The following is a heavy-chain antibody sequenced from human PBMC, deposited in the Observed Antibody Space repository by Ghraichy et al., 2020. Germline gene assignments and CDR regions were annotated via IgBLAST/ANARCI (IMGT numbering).Heavy chain of an antibody. CDR1: GDSISSGDYY. CDR2: VFYSGST. CDR3: ARDHKYNILPGFDY. Sequence: TLSLTCTVSGDSISSGDYYWSWIRQSPGKGLEWIGYVFYSGSTYYNPSLKSRVSISIDTSKNQFFLSLSSVTAADTAVYFCARDHKYNILPGFDYWGQGTLVTVSS. J-gene: IGHJ4*02. D-gene: IGHD3-9*01. V-gene: IGHV4-30-4*01.